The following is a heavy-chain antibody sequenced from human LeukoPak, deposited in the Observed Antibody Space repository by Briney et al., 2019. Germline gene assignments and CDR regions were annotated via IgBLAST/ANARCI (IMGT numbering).Heavy chain of an antibody. D-gene: IGHD5-12*01. CDR2: IYHSGST. J-gene: IGHJ4*02. Sequence: SETLSLTCTVSGGSISSYYWSWVRQPPGKGLEWIGYIYHSGSTNYNPSLKSRVTISVDTSKNQFSLKLSSVTAADTAVYYCARDGYSGNDGLWGQGTLVTVSS. CDR1: GGSISSYY. V-gene: IGHV4-59*01. CDR3: ARDGYSGNDGL.